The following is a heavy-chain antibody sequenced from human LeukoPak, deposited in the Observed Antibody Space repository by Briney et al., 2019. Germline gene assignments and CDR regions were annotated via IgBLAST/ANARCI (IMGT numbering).Heavy chain of an antibody. Sequence: SETLSLTCTVSGGSISSYYWTWIRQPPGMGLEWIGYIYNSRSTNHNPSLKSRVTISVDTSKNQFSLKLNSVTAADTAVYYCARRDHYWYFDLWGRGTLVTVSS. J-gene: IGHJ2*01. V-gene: IGHV4-59*08. CDR3: ARRDHYWYFDL. CDR2: IYNSRST. CDR1: GGSISSYY.